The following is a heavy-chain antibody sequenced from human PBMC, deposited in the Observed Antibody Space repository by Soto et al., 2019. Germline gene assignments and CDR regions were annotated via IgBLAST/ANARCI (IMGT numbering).Heavy chain of an antibody. CDR3: ARSQGGSSSLDIYYYYSYGMDV. D-gene: IGHD2-15*01. Sequence: QVQLVQSGAEVKKPGSSVKVSCKAPGGTFSSYAISWVRQAPGQGLEWMGGIIPIFGTAKYAQKFQGRVTMTADESTGTGYMELGRMRSEDTAVYYLARSQGGSSSLDIYYYYSYGMDVWGQGNKLSVPS. CDR1: GGTFSSYA. V-gene: IGHV1-69*01. CDR2: IIPIFGTA. J-gene: IGHJ6*02.